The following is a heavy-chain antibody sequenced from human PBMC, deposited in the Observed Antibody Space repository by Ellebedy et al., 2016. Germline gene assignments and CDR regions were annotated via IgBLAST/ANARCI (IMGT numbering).Heavy chain of an antibody. CDR1: GYTFTSYG. Sequence: ASVKVSCXASGYTFTSYGISWVRQAPGQGLEWMGWISAYNGNTNYAQKLQGRVTMTTDTSTSTAYMELRSLRSDDTAVYYCARARGYDSSGYYRFDYWGQGTLVTVSS. J-gene: IGHJ4*02. V-gene: IGHV1-18*01. D-gene: IGHD3-22*01. CDR3: ARARGYDSSGYYRFDY. CDR2: ISAYNGNT.